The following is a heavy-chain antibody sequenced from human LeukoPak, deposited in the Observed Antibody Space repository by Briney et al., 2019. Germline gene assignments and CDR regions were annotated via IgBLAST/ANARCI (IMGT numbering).Heavy chain of an antibody. CDR3: ARDLVVPAANYYYYYGMDV. D-gene: IGHD2-2*01. CDR1: GFTFSDYY. J-gene: IGHJ6*02. V-gene: IGHV3-11*01. Sequence: GGSLRLSCAASGFTFSDYYMSWIRQAPGKGLEWVSYISSSGSTLYYADSVKGRFTISRDNAKNSLYLQMNSLRAEDTAVYYCARDLVVPAANYYYYYGMDVWGQGTTVTVSS. CDR2: ISSSGSTL.